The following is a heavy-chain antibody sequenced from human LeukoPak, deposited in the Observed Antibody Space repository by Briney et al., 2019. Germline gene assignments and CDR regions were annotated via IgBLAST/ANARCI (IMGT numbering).Heavy chain of an antibody. J-gene: IGHJ4*02. V-gene: IGHV1-18*04. CDR3: ARDFLGYCSSTSCYGGDY. CDR2: TSAYNGNT. D-gene: IGHD2-2*01. CDR1: GYTFTSYG. Sequence: GASVKVSCKASGYTFTSYGISWVRQAPGQGLVWRGWTSAYNGNTNYAQKLQGRVTMTTDTSTSTAYMELRSLRSDDTAVYYCARDFLGYCSSTSCYGGDYWGQGTLVTVSS.